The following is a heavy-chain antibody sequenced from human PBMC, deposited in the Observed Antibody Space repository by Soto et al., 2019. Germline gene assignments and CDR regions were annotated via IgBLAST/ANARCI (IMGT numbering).Heavy chain of an antibody. V-gene: IGHV3-23*01. CDR2: ISGSGGST. J-gene: IGHJ4*02. CDR1: GFTFSSYA. Sequence: GGSLRLSCAASGFTFSSYAMSWVRQAPGKGLEWVSAISGSGGSTYYADSVKGRFTISRDNSKNTLYLQMNSLRAEDTAIYYCANTVAGNNYFDYWGQGTLVTVSS. CDR3: ANTVAGNNYFDY. D-gene: IGHD6-19*01.